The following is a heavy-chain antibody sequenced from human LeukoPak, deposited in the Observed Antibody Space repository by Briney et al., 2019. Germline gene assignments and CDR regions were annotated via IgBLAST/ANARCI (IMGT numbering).Heavy chain of an antibody. CDR2: ISGSGGST. CDR3: AKDKAVEMATMFDY. V-gene: IGHV3-23*01. Sequence: GGSLRLSSAASGFTFSSYAMSWVRQAPGKGLEWVSAISGSGGSTYYADSVKGRFTISRDNSKNTLYLQMNSLGAEDTAVYYCAKDKAVEMATMFDYWGQGTLVTVSS. D-gene: IGHD5-24*01. J-gene: IGHJ4*02. CDR1: GFTFSSYA.